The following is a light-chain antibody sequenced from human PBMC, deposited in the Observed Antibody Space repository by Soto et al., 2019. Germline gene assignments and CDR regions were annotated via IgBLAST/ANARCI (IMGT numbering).Light chain of an antibody. CDR3: QSYDSSLSGVV. CDR2: GNS. Sequence: QSVLTQPPSVSGAPGQRVTISCTGSSSNIGADYDVHWYQQLPGTAPKLLIYGNSNRPSGVPDLFSASKSATSASLAITGLQAEDEADYYCQSYDSSLSGVVFGGGTKLTVL. CDR1: SSNIGADYD. J-gene: IGLJ2*01. V-gene: IGLV1-40*01.